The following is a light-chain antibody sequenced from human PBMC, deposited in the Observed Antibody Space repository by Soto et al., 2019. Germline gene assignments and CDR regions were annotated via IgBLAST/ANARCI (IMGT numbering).Light chain of an antibody. J-gene: IGKJ5*01. CDR2: AAS. CDR3: QQAYSFPIT. V-gene: IGKV1D-12*01. Sequence: DIQVTQSPSSVSASVGDRVAFTCRASQDIAAYLAWYQHKPGRAPELLIHAASSLQSGVPSRFSGSGSGTDFTLTINSLQPEDFATYYCQQAYSFPITFGQGTRLEI. CDR1: QDIAAY.